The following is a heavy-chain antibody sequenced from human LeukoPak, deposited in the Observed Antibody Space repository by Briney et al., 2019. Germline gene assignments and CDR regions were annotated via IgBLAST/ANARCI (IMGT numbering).Heavy chain of an antibody. CDR3: ARTLSGGLSLFLDY. Sequence: SAKVSCKASGGTFSSYAISWVRQAPGQGLEWMGGIIPIFGTANYAQKFQGGVTTTTDESTSTAYMELSSLRAEDTAVYYCARTLSGGLSLFLDYWGQGTLVTVSS. J-gene: IGHJ4*02. CDR2: IIPIFGTA. V-gene: IGHV1-69*05. D-gene: IGHD3-10*01. CDR1: GGTFSSYA.